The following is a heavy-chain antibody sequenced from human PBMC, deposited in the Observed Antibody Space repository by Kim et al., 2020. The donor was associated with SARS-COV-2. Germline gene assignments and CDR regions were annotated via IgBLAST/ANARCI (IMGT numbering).Heavy chain of an antibody. V-gene: IGHV4-59*01. D-gene: IGHD3-3*01. CDR3: AREYSWSGYDY. J-gene: IGHJ4*02. Sequence: WTKYNPSLKSRVTISVDTSKNQFSLKLTSVTAADTAVYYCAREYSWSGYDYWGQGTLVTVSS. CDR2: WT.